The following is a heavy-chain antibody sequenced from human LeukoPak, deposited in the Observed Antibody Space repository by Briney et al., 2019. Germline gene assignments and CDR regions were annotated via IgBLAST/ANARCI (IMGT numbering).Heavy chain of an antibody. J-gene: IGHJ5*02. Sequence: SETLSLTCTVSGGSVSSGSYYWSWIRQPPGKGLEWIGYIYYSGSTNYNPSLKSRVTISVDTSKNQFSLKLSSVTAADTAVYYCARGEQWLITNWFDPWGQGTLVTVSS. CDR3: ARGEQWLITNWFDP. CDR1: GGSVSSGSYY. V-gene: IGHV4-61*01. CDR2: IYYSGST. D-gene: IGHD6-19*01.